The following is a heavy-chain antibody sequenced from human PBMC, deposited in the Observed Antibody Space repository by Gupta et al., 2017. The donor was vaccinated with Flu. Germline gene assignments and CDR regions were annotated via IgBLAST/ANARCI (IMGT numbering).Heavy chain of an antibody. CDR3: TRETATSLNGGFDI. Sequence: SAMHWVRQASGKGLEWVGHIKNKANNYATAYTASVKGRFTISRDDSKNTAYLQMYSLKTEDTAMYYCTRETATSLNGGFDIWGQGTMVTVSS. J-gene: IGHJ3*02. CDR2: IKNKANNYAT. V-gene: IGHV3-73*01. CDR1: SA. D-gene: IGHD2-15*01.